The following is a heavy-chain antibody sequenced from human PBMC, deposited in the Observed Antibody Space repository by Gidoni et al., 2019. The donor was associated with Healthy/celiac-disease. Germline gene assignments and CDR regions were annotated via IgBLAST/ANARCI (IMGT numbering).Heavy chain of an antibody. D-gene: IGHD3-22*01. J-gene: IGHJ4*02. CDR3: AKVADSSGYYYFDY. Sequence: EVQLLASGGGLVQPGGSLNVSCAASGVTFSSYARSWVRQAPGKGLEWVSAISGSGGSTYYAAPVKGRFTISRDTSKNTLYLQMNSLSAEDTAVYYCAKVADSSGYYYFDYWGQGTLVTVSS. V-gene: IGHV3-23*01. CDR2: ISGSGGST. CDR1: GVTFSSYA.